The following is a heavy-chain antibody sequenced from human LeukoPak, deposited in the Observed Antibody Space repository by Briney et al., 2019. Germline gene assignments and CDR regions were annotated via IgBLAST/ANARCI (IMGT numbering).Heavy chain of an antibody. CDR2: TRYDGSNK. CDR3: AKPPQSHTYSSSWSFFDY. CDR1: GFTFSSYG. J-gene: IGHJ4*02. D-gene: IGHD6-13*01. Sequence: PGGSLRLSCAASGFTFSSYGMHWVRQAPGKGLEWVAFTRYDGSNKYYADSVKGRFTISRDNSKNTLYLQMNSLRAEDTAVYYCAKPPQSHTYSSSWSFFDYWGQGTLVTVSS. V-gene: IGHV3-30*02.